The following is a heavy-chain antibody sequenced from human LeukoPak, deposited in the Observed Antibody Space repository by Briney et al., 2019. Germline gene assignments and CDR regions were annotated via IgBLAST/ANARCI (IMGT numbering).Heavy chain of an antibody. CDR3: ARVEYSSTNYDY. V-gene: IGHV4-38-2*02. CDR2: IYHSGST. Sequence: PSETLSLTCTVSGYSISSGYYWGWIRQPPGKGLEWIGSIYHSGSTYYNPSLKSRVTISVDTSKNQFSLKLSSVTAADTAVYYCARVEYSSTNYDYWGQGTLVTVSS. D-gene: IGHD6-6*01. J-gene: IGHJ4*02. CDR1: GYSISSGYY.